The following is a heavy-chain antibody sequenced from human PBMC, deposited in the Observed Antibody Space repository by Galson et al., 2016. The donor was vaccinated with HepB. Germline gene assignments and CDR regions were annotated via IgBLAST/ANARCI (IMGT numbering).Heavy chain of an antibody. Sequence: SLRLSCAASGFTFSSHWMHWVRQAPGKGLVWVSRINTVGTTTTYADSVKGRFTISRDNAKNKLYLQMDDLRDEDTAVYYCARDHILAETVPHFDCWGQGALVTVSS. CDR1: GFTFSSHW. J-gene: IGHJ4*02. D-gene: IGHD1-1*01. V-gene: IGHV3-74*01. CDR2: INTVGTTT. CDR3: ARDHILAETVPHFDC.